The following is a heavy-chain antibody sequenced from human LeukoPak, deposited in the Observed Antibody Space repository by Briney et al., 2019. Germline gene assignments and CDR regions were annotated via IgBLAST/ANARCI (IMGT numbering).Heavy chain of an antibody. V-gene: IGHV3-74*01. CDR1: GFTFSTYA. J-gene: IGHJ4*02. Sequence: GGSLRLSCAASGFTFSTYAMSWVRQAPGKGLVWVSLINGDGSTISYADPVKGRFTISRDNAKNRLYLQMNSLGAEDTAVYYCASTIGSAGTQYWGQGTLVTVSS. CDR2: INGDGSTI. CDR3: ASTIGSAGTQY. D-gene: IGHD6-13*01.